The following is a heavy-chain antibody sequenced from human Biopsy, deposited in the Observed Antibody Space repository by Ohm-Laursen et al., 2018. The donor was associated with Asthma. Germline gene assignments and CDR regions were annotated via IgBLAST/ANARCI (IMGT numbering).Heavy chain of an antibody. J-gene: IGHJ1*01. CDR1: GGSFTHYF. CDR3: VRGEEVAGTYFKD. CDR2: INYRGDT. V-gene: IGHV4-34*01. D-gene: IGHD6-19*01. Sequence: GTLSLTCAISGGSFTHYFWMWIRQPPGKGLEWIGEINYRGDTNCNPSLESRVSISVDTSTYHFSLRLNSVSAADTAVYYCVRGEEVAGTYFKDWDQGTLVTVSS.